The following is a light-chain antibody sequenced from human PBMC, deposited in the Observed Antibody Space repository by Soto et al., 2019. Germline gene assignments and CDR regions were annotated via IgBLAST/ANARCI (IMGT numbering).Light chain of an antibody. Sequence: SALTQPASVSGSPGQSITISCTGTSSDVGGYDFVSWYRHHPGKAPKLIISEVSNRPSGVSNRFSGSKSGNTASLTISGLQAEDEADYYCSSYTTTTTRLVFGGGTKLTVL. CDR1: SSDVGGYDF. V-gene: IGLV2-14*01. CDR3: SSYTTTTTRLV. CDR2: EVS. J-gene: IGLJ3*02.